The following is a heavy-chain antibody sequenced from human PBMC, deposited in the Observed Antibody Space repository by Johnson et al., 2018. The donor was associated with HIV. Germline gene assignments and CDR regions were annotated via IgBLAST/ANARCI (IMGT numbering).Heavy chain of an antibody. CDR2: INWNGAST. Sequence: EVQLVESGGGLVQPGGSLRLSCAASGFTFSSYWMSWVRQAPGKGLEWVSGINWNGASTGYPDSVKGRFTISRDNAKNSLYLQMNSLRAEDTALYYCARDRGAIAAAVNDAFDIWGQGTMVTVSS. CDR3: ARDRGAIAAAVNDAFDI. CDR1: GFTFSSYW. V-gene: IGHV3-20*04. J-gene: IGHJ3*02. D-gene: IGHD6-13*01.